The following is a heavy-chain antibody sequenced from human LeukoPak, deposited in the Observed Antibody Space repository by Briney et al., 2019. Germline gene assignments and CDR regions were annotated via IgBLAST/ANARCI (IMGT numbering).Heavy chain of an antibody. D-gene: IGHD3-10*01. V-gene: IGHV4-59*01. J-gene: IGHJ5*02. CDR2: IYYTGNT. Sequence: PSETLSLTCIVSDDSINDYYWSWIRQPPGKGLEWIGYIYYTGNTQYNPSVKSRVTISVDTSKNQFSLKLTSVTAADTAVYFCAKGAVQFPSWGPGILVTVSS. CDR3: AKGAVQFPS. CDR1: DDSINDYY.